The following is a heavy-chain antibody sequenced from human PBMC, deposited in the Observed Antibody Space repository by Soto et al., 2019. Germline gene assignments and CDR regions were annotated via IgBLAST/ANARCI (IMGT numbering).Heavy chain of an antibody. CDR3: ARHDYYDSSGYYYPAGPFDY. CDR2: VMPMFGTS. D-gene: IGHD3-22*01. J-gene: IGHJ4*02. CDR1: GGTFSYHA. V-gene: IGHV1-69*01. Sequence: QVQLVQSGAEVKKPGSSVKVSCKASGGTFSYHAISWVRQAPGQGLEWMGGVMPMFGTSNYAQKFQGRVTIIADESTSTAYMELSSLRSEDTAVYYCARHDYYDSSGYYYPAGPFDYWGQGTLVTVSS.